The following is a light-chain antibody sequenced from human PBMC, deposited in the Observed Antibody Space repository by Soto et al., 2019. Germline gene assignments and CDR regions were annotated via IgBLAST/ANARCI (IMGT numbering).Light chain of an antibody. Sequence: EIVLTQSPATLSASLGDSATLSCRASQSVSLSLAWFQMRPGQPPRLLIYGASTRATDIPARCSGSGSGADFTLTISSWQSEDFAVCFCQQYHIWPSWTFGQGTKVDSK. J-gene: IGKJ1*01. V-gene: IGKV3-15*01. CDR1: QSVSLS. CDR3: QQYHIWPSWT. CDR2: GAS.